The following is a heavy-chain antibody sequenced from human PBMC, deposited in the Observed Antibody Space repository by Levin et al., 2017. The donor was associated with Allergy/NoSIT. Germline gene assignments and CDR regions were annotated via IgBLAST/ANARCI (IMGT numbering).Heavy chain of an antibody. CDR3: ARVTRCGGDCYFLDY. J-gene: IGHJ4*02. V-gene: IGHV3-11*01. CDR1: GFSFSDYY. Sequence: LSLTCAASGFSFSDYYMTWIRRAPGKGLEWVSYISSSGTIIYYGDSVKGRFTISRDNAQNSLFLQMNSLRVEDTAVYYCARVTRCGGDCYFLDYWGQGALVTVSS. D-gene: IGHD2-21*02. CDR2: ISSSGTII.